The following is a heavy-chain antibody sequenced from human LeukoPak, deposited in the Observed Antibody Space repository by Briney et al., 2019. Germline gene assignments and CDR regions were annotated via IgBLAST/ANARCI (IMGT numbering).Heavy chain of an antibody. V-gene: IGHV3-33*06. CDR1: GFTFSHYA. CDR3: AKEGDYCSSSGCHKRGIDY. D-gene: IGHD2-2*01. Sequence: PGGSLRLSCAVSGFTFSHYAMHWVRQAPGKGLEWVAVIWYDGSHDTYTDSVKGRFTVSRDNFKNALHLQMNSLRVEDTAVYYCAKEGDYCSSSGCHKRGIDYWGQGTLVTVSS. CDR2: IWYDGSHD. J-gene: IGHJ4*02.